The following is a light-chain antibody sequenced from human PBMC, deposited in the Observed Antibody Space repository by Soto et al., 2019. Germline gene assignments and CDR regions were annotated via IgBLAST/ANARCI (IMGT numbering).Light chain of an antibody. CDR1: HSVSSR. Sequence: TLSVSPGERATLSCRASHSVSSRLAWYQQKPGQAPRLLIYGASTRATGLPARFSGSGSGTEFTLTISSLQSEDFAVYYCQHYTNWPLTFGGGTKVDIK. J-gene: IGKJ4*01. CDR3: QHYTNWPLT. V-gene: IGKV3-15*01. CDR2: GAS.